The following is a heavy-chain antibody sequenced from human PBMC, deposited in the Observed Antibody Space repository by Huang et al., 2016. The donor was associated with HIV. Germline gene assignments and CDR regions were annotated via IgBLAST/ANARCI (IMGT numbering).Heavy chain of an antibody. CDR1: GYTFTDYG. CDR2: ISTYNR. J-gene: IGHJ3*01. Sequence: QVQLVQSGAEVKKPGASVKVSCKASGYTFTDYGISWVRQALGKGLEWVGWISTYNRHTDTSTSTAYMELRSLTSDDTAVYYCARDRGRHYYDTTGYRTYDGFDFWGRGTMVSVSS. V-gene: IGHV1-18*04. CDR3: ARDRGRHYYDTTGYRTYDGFDF. D-gene: IGHD3-22*01.